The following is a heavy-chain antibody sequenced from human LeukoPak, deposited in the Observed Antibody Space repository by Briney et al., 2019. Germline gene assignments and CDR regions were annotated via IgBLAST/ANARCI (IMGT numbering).Heavy chain of an antibody. Sequence: SETLSLTCTVSGGSISSSSYYWGWIRQPPGKGLEWIGSIYYSGSTYYNPSLKSRLTISVDTSKNQFSLKLSSVTAADTAVYYCARIYGDYDSRGPYWFDPWGQGTLVTVSS. D-gene: IGHD4-17*01. CDR2: IYYSGST. J-gene: IGHJ5*02. V-gene: IGHV4-39*07. CDR1: GGSISSSSYY. CDR3: ARIYGDYDSRGPYWFDP.